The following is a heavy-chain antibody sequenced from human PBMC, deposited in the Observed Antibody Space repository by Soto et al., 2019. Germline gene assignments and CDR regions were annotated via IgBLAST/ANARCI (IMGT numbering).Heavy chain of an antibody. V-gene: IGHV4-61*01. CDR1: GGSVSSGSYY. CDR2: IYYGGST. D-gene: IGHD6-13*01. Sequence: SETLSLTCTVSGGSVSSGSYYWSWIRQPPGKGLEWIGYIYYGGSTNYNPSLKSRVTISVDTSKNQFSLKLSSVTAADTAVYYCASSIAAAGTCFDYWGQGTLVTVSS. CDR3: ASSIAAAGTCFDY. J-gene: IGHJ4*02.